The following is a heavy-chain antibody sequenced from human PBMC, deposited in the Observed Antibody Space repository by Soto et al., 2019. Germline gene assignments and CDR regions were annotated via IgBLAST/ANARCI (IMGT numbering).Heavy chain of an antibody. CDR1: GFTFGDYA. CDR3: TRVKVGGYCSSTSCQPYYYYGMDV. Sequence: GGSLILSCTASGFTFGDYAMSWFRQAPGKGLGWVGFIISKAYGGTTEYAASVKGRFTISRDDSKSIAYLQMNSLKTEDTAVYYCTRVKVGGYCSSTSCQPYYYYGMDVWGQGTTVTVSS. CDR2: IISKAYGGTT. D-gene: IGHD2-2*01. J-gene: IGHJ6*02. V-gene: IGHV3-49*03.